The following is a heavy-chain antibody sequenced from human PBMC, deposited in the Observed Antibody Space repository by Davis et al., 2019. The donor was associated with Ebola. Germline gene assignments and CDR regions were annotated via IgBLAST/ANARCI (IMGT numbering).Heavy chain of an antibody. J-gene: IGHJ3*02. Sequence: GESLKISCTASGFTFGDYAMSWFRQAPGKGLEWVGFIRSKAYGGTTEYAASVKGRFTISRDDSKSIAYLQMNSLKTEDTAVYYCTVEKYSSVIWGQGTMVTVSS. CDR1: GFTFGDYA. CDR3: TVEKYSSVI. CDR2: IRSKAYGGTT. V-gene: IGHV3-49*03. D-gene: IGHD6-19*01.